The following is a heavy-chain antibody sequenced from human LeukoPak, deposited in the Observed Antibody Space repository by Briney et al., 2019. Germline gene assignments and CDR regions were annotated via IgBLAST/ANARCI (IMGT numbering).Heavy chain of an antibody. CDR1: GGSISSSNW. CDR2: IYHSGST. J-gene: IGHJ4*02. D-gene: IGHD3-22*01. CDR3: ARQHDSSGYYLFDY. Sequence: SETLSLTCGVSGGSISSSNWWSWVRQPPGKGLEWIGEIYHSGSTNYNPSLKSRVTISVDKSKNQFSLKLSSVTAADTAVYYCARQHDSSGYYLFDYWGQGTLVTVSS. V-gene: IGHV4-4*02.